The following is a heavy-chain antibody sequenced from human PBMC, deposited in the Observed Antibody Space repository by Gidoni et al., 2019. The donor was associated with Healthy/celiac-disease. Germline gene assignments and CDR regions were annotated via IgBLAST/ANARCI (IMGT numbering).Heavy chain of an antibody. V-gene: IGHV3-23*01. J-gene: IGHJ6*02. Sequence: WVSAISGSGGSTYYADSVKGRFTISRDNSKNTLYLQMNSLRAEDTAVYYCAKVYGSGSHYYYYYYGMDVWGQGTTVTVSS. D-gene: IGHD3-10*01. CDR3: AKVYGSGSHYYYYYYGMDV. CDR2: ISGSGGST.